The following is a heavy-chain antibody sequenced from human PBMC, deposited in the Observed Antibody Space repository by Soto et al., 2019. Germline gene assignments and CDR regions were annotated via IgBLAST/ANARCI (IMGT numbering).Heavy chain of an antibody. V-gene: IGHV4-61*01. CDR3: ARYQYDSSGHDDEH. Sequence: SETLSLTCSVSGGSVSSDTHYWSWIRQPPGKPLEWIGFIYSSGSTNYNPSLKSRVTMSVDTSKNQFSLRLRSVTVADTAIYYCARYQYDSSGHDDEHWGQGALVTVSS. CDR2: IYSSGST. J-gene: IGHJ4*02. CDR1: GGSVSSDTHY. D-gene: IGHD3-22*01.